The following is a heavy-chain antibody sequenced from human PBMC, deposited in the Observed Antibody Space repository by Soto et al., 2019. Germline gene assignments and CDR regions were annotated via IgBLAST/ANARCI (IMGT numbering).Heavy chain of an antibody. Sequence: GESLKISCKGSGYSFTSSLIGWVRQMPGKGLEWMGIIYPGDSDTRYSPSFQGQVAISADKSISTAYLQWSSLKASDTAMYYCARHRSSGWTEDAFDIWGQGTMVTVSS. V-gene: IGHV5-51*01. CDR3: ARHRSSGWTEDAFDI. D-gene: IGHD6-19*01. CDR1: GYSFTSSL. J-gene: IGHJ3*02. CDR2: IYPGDSDT.